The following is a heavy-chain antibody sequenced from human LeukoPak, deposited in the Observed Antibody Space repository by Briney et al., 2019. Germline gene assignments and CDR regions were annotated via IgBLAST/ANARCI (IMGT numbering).Heavy chain of an antibody. V-gene: IGHV4-59*08. J-gene: IGHJ4*02. Sequence: SETLSLTCTVSGGSISSYYWSWIRQPPGKGLEWIGYIYYSGSTSYNPSLKSRVTISVDTSKNQFSLKLSSMTAADTAVYYCARHDGELPDYWGQGTLVTVSS. CDR2: IYYSGST. D-gene: IGHD1-7*01. CDR3: ARHDGELPDY. CDR1: GGSISSYY.